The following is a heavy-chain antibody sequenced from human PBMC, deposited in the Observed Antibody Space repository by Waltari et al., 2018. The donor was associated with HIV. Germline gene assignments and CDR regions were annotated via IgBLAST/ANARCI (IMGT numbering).Heavy chain of an antibody. CDR3: ARFNYVWGSYRPNRFDY. J-gene: IGHJ4*02. D-gene: IGHD3-16*02. Sequence: EVQLVESGGGLVQPGGSLRLSCAASGFTFSRYWMRWVRQAPGKGLEWVANIKQDGSEKYYVDSVKGRFTISRDNAKNSLYLQMNSLRAEDTAVYYCARFNYVWGSYRPNRFDYWGQGTLVTVSS. CDR2: IKQDGSEK. CDR1: GFTFSRYW. V-gene: IGHV3-7*01.